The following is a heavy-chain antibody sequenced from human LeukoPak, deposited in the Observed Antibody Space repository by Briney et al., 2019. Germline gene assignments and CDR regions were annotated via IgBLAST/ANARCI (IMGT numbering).Heavy chain of an antibody. J-gene: IGHJ5*01. V-gene: IGHV4-30-2*06. D-gene: IGHD3-10*01. CDR3: ARSRQASGLFNS. CDR1: GYAITSGGFS. Sequence: SETLSLTCTVSGYAITSGGFSWNWIRQSPGKGLEWIGCIYDRGPAYYNPSLKSRFTISVDRPKNQFFLNVTSLTAADTAVYFCARSRQASGLFNSWGQGTLVTVSS. CDR2: IYDRGPA.